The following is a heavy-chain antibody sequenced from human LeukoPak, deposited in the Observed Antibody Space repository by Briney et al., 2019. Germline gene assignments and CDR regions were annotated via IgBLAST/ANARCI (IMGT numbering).Heavy chain of an antibody. CDR1: GFTFSSYE. CDR2: ISSSGSTI. Sequence: TGGPLRLSCAASGFTFSSYEMNWVRQAPGKGLEWVSYISSSGSTIYYADSVKGRFTISRDNAKNSLYLQMNSLRAEDTAVYYCARDPYYGDYAVWGQGTLVTVSS. CDR3: ARDPYYGDYAV. D-gene: IGHD4-17*01. V-gene: IGHV3-48*03. J-gene: IGHJ4*02.